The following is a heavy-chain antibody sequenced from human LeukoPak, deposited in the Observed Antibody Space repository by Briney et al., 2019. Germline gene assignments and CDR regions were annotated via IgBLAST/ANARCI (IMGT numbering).Heavy chain of an antibody. Sequence: GASVKVSCKASGYTFTSYYMHWVRQAPGQGLEWMGIINPSGGSTSYAQKFQGRVTMTTDTSTSTAYMELRSLRSDDTAVYYCARDSNMVRGVFSLWGQGTLVTVSS. D-gene: IGHD3-10*01. V-gene: IGHV1-46*01. J-gene: IGHJ4*02. CDR3: ARDSNMVRGVFSL. CDR1: GYTFTSYY. CDR2: INPSGGST.